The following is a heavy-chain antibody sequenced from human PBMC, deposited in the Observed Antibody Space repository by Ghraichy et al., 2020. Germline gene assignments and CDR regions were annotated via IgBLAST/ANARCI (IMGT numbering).Heavy chain of an antibody. V-gene: IGHV1-18*04. J-gene: IGHJ3*02. CDR2: ISGYTANT. CDR3: ARDRFPTKGALYQYGAFDI. Sequence: ASVKVSCKASGYTFNNYDISWVRQAPGQGLEWMGWISGYTANTNYAQTLHLLGRVTVTTDTSTSTVYMELRNLRSDDTAVYYCARDRFPTKGALYQYGAFDIWGQGTMVTVSS. CDR1: GYTFNNYD. D-gene: IGHD1-26*01.